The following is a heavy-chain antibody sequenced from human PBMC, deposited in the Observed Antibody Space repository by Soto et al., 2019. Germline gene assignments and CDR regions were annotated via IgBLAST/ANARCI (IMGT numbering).Heavy chain of an antibody. Sequence: ASVKVSCKASGYTFTSYGISWVRQAPGQGLEWMGWISAYNGNTNYAQKLQGRVTMTTDTSTSTAYMGLRSLRSDDTAVYYCGRVTIFGVVSHYYMDVWGKGTTVTVSS. CDR1: GYTFTSYG. CDR2: ISAYNGNT. V-gene: IGHV1-18*01. J-gene: IGHJ6*03. CDR3: GRVTIFGVVSHYYMDV. D-gene: IGHD3-3*01.